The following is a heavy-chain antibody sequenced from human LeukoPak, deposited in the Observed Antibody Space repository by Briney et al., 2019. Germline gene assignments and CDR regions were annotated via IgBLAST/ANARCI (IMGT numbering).Heavy chain of an antibody. V-gene: IGHV3-23*01. CDR3: AKALRSGYYLHSIDL. CDR1: GLTLSSSA. J-gene: IGHJ5*02. D-gene: IGHD5-12*01. Sequence: AGGSLRLSCSASGLTLSSSAIIWVRHAPGKGVEGVSGMGGGGHSTFYTDSVSGRFTVSRDNSKNTMYLQMNSLRAADTAVYYCAKALRSGYYLHSIDLWGKGALVTVSS. CDR2: MGGGGHST.